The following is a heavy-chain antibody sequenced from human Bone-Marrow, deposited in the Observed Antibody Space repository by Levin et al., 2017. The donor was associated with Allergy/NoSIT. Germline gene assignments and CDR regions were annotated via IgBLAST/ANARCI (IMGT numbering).Heavy chain of an antibody. D-gene: IGHD6-13*01. CDR2: ISTHNGNT. CDR3: ARGGAATGYHY. CDR1: GYTFTSYD. V-gene: IGHV1-18*01. J-gene: IGHJ4*02. Sequence: ASVKVSCKASGYTFTSYDISWVRQAPGQGLEWMAWISTHNGNTNYAQKFQGRATMSTDTSTSTAYMELRSLRSDDTAVYFCARGGAATGYHYWGQGTLVTVSS.